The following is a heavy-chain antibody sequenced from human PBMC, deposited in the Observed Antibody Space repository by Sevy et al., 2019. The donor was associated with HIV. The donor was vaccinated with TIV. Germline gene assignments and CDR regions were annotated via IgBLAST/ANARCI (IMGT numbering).Heavy chain of an antibody. CDR1: GYTFTTYG. D-gene: IGHD1-26*01. Sequence: ASVNVSCKPSGYTFTTYGITWVRQAPGQGLEWMGWINTYNGNTNYAKKFQGRVTMTRDTSTSTAYMELRSLTSDDTAVYYCARKKNLWEPSDPWGQGTLVTVSS. J-gene: IGHJ5*02. CDR3: ARKKNLWEPSDP. V-gene: IGHV1-18*01. CDR2: INTYNGNT.